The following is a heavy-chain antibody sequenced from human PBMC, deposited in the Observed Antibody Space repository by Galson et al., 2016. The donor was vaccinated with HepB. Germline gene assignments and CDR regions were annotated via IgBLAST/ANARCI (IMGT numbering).Heavy chain of an antibody. V-gene: IGHV4-31*03. CDR3: TTSWYYDSWSGHSHEGWFDP. D-gene: IGHD3-3*01. CDR2: TSHSGSA. CDR1: GVSISTSGRY. J-gene: IGHJ5*02. Sequence: TMSPTCSVSGVSISTSGRYWTWVRQHPGQGLEWIWYTSHSGSAYYNLTLRSRLIISVDTSKYQFSLKMSSMTTADAAMYYCTTSWYYDSWSGHSHEGWFDPWGQGNLVTVSS.